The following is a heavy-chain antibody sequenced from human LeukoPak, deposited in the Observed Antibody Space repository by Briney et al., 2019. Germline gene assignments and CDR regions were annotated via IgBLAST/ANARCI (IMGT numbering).Heavy chain of an antibody. D-gene: IGHD6-25*01. CDR2: INHSGST. CDR1: GGSFSGYY. J-gene: IGHJ4*02. V-gene: IGHV4-34*01. Sequence: PSETLSLTCAVYGGSFSGYYWSWIRQPPGKGLEWIGEINHSGSTNYIPSLKSRVTISVDTSKNQFSLRLSSVTAADTAVYYCARVGAHDSSGSDYWGQGTLVTVSS. CDR3: ARVGAHDSSGSDY.